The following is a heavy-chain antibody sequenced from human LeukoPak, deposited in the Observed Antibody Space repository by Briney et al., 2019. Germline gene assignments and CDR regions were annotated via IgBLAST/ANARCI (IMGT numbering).Heavy chain of an antibody. J-gene: IGHJ4*02. D-gene: IGHD6-13*01. V-gene: IGHV5-51*01. CDR1: GYSFTTYW. CDR2: IYPGDSDT. CDR3: ARRFSSSWYYFDY. Sequence: GESLKISCEGSGYSFTTYWLGWVRQLPGKGLEWMGVIYPGDSDTRYSPSFQGQVTFSADKSISTAYLQWSSLKASDTAVYYCARRFSSSWYYFDYWGQGTLVTVSS.